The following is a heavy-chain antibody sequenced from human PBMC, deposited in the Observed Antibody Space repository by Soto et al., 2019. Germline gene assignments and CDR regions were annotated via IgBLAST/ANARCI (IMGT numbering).Heavy chain of an antibody. CDR3: ARDQQVGIVVAGPGGVFDI. J-gene: IGHJ3*02. D-gene: IGHD6-19*01. CDR2: IIPIFGTA. V-gene: IGHV1-69*06. Sequence: GASVKVSCKASGGTFSSYAISWVRQAPGQGLEWMGGIIPIFGTANYAQKFQGRVTITADKSTSTAYMELSSLRSEDTAVYYCARDQQVGIVVAGPGGVFDIWGQGTMVTVSS. CDR1: GGTFSSYA.